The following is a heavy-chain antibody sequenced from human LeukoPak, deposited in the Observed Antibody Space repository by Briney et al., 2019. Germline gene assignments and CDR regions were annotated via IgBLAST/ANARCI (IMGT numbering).Heavy chain of an antibody. D-gene: IGHD1-26*01. J-gene: IGHJ4*02. CDR3: ARGGTGSGSYYASGNADFDY. V-gene: IGHV4-34*01. Sequence: SETLSLTCAVYGGSFSGYYWSWIRQPPGKGLEWIGEINHSGSINYNPSLKSRVTISVDTSKNQFSLKLSSVTAADTAVYYCARGGTGSGSYYASGNADFDYWGQGTLVTVSS. CDR1: GGSFSGYY. CDR2: INHSGSI.